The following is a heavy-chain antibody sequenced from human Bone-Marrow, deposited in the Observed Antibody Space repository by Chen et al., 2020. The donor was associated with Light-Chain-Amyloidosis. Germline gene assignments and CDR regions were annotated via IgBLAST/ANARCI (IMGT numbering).Heavy chain of an antibody. V-gene: IGHV3-23*04. CDR1: GFTFSSYA. Sequence: EVQLVESGGGLVQPGGSLRPPCAASGFTFSSYAMSWVRQAPGKGLEWVSAISGSGGSTYYADAVKGRVTISRDNSKNTRYLQMNRLRAEDTAVYYCAKDLGGELGGFDYWGQGTLVTVSS. D-gene: IGHD7-27*01. J-gene: IGHJ4*02. CDR3: AKDLGGELGGFDY. CDR2: ISGSGGST.